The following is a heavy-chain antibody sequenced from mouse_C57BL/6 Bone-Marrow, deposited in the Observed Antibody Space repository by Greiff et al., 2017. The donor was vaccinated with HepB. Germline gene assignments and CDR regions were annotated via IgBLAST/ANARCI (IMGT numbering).Heavy chain of an antibody. CDR3: ARSYYYGSSSDY. Sequence: QVQLQQSGAELARPGASVKMSCKASGYTFTSYTMHWVKQRPGQGLEWIGYINPSSGYTKYNQKFKDKATLTADKSSSTAYMQLSSLTSEDSAVDYCARSYYYGSSSDYWGQGTTLTVSS. CDR1: GYTFTSYT. CDR2: INPSSGYT. D-gene: IGHD1-1*01. V-gene: IGHV1-4*01. J-gene: IGHJ2*01.